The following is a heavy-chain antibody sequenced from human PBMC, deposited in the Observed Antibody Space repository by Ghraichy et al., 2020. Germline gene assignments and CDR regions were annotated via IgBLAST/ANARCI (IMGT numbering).Heavy chain of an antibody. CDR3: VSDFWSGDAFDI. CDR2: IFNGGST. D-gene: IGHD3-3*01. J-gene: IGHJ3*02. CDR1: GFTVRSNY. Sequence: GESLNISCVDSGFTVRSNYMSWVRQSPGKGLEWGSVIFNGGSTYYADSVKGRFTISRDTSKNTLYLHLSSLRVEDTAVYYCVSDFWSGDAFDIWGQGTMVTVSS. V-gene: IGHV3-53*01.